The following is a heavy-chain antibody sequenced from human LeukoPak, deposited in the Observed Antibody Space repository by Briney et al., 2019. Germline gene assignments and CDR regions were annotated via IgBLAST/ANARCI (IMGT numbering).Heavy chain of an antibody. D-gene: IGHD6-13*01. CDR1: GFTFDDYA. CDR2: ITWNSGNI. Sequence: PGGSLRLSCAASGFTFDDYAMHWVRQVPGKGLEWVSGITWNSGNIGCADSVKGRFTISRDNAKNSLYLQMNSLRAEDTAFYYCAKDESDSSTWNYFDYWGQGTLVTVSS. CDR3: AKDESDSSTWNYFDY. V-gene: IGHV3-9*01. J-gene: IGHJ4*02.